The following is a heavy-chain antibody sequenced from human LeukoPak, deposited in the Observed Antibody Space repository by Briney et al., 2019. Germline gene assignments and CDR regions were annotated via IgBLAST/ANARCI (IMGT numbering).Heavy chain of an antibody. CDR1: GFTFSSYW. J-gene: IGHJ6*01. V-gene: IGHV3-74*01. D-gene: IGHD6-19*01. CDR2: INSDGSST. Sequence: PGGSLRLSCAASGFTFSSYWMHWVRQVPGKGLVWVSRINSDGSSTSYADSVKGRFTISRDNDKNTLYLQMNSLRAEDTAMYYCARMRVVAGTIGYGMDVWGQGTTVTVSP. CDR3: ARMRVVAGTIGYGMDV.